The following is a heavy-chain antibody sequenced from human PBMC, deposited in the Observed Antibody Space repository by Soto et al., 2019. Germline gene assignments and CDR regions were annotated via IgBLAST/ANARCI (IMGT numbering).Heavy chain of an antibody. J-gene: IGHJ3*02. Sequence: PRGSLRLSCAASGFTFSSYGMHWVRQAPGRGLEWVAVIWYDGSNKYYADSVKGRFTISRDNSKNTLYLQMNSLRAEDTAVYYCARDTVRGGYCSGCRGYSDAFAIWVQGAMVTVSS. CDR1: GFTFSSYG. CDR2: IWYDGSNK. CDR3: ARDTVRGGYCSGCRGYSDAFAI. D-gene: IGHD2-15*01. V-gene: IGHV3-33*01.